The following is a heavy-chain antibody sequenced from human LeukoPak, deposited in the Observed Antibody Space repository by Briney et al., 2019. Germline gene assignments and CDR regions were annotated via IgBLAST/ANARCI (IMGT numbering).Heavy chain of an antibody. D-gene: IGHD4-11*01. J-gene: IGHJ4*02. Sequence: GGSLRLSCAASGFTFSSYWMSWARQAPGKGLEWVSSISSSSSYIYYADSVKGRFTISRDNAKNSLYLQMNSLRAEDTAVYYCARYDYSNSYLDYWGQGILVTVSS. CDR2: ISSSSSYI. CDR3: ARYDYSNSYLDY. V-gene: IGHV3-21*01. CDR1: GFTFSSYW.